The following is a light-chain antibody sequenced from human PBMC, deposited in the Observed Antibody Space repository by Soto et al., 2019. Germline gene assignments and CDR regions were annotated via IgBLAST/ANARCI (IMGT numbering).Light chain of an antibody. Sequence: DIQMTQSPSTLSASVGDRVTITCRASQSVDTCLAWYQQKPGKAPHLLIYKASSLETEVPSRFSGSGSVTEFTITISSLQPDDFATYYCQQFYCYPWTFGQGTKVEIK. CDR2: KAS. CDR1: QSVDTC. J-gene: IGKJ1*01. V-gene: IGKV1-5*03. CDR3: QQFYCYPWT.